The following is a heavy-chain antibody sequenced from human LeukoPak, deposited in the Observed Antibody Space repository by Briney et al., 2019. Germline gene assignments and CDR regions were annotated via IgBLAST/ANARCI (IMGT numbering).Heavy chain of an antibody. CDR2: LNPDSGGI. D-gene: IGHD3-3*01. V-gene: IGHV1-2*02. J-gene: IGHJ2*01. CDR3: ARAGVVSNPNSYWYFDL. Sequence: ASVKVSCKASGYIFTAYYIHWVRQAPGQGLEWMGWLNPDSGGINYAQKFQGRVTMTRDTSINTAYMEVSRLRSDDTAVYYCARAGVVSNPNSYWYFDLWGRGTLVTVSS. CDR1: GYIFTAYY.